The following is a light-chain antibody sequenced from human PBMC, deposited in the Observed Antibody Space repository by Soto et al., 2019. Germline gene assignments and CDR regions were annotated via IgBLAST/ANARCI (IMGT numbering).Light chain of an antibody. CDR3: QQYNSYPGT. V-gene: IGKV1-5*03. CDR2: KAS. J-gene: IGKJ1*01. CDR1: QSISSW. Sequence: DIQMTQSPSTLSAFVGDRVTITCRASQSISSWLAWYQQKPGKAPKLLIYKASNLESGVPSRFSGSGSGTEFTLTISSLQPDDFATYSFQQYNSYPGTFGQGTKVEIK.